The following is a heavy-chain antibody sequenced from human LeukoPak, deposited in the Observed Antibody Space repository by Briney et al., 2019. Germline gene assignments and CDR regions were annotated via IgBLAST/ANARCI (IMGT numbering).Heavy chain of an antibody. Sequence: SETLSLTCTVSGGSISSSSYYWGWVRQPPGKGLEWIGSIYYSGSTYYNPSLKSRVPISVDTSKNQFSLKLSSVTAADTAVYYCARREYNWFDPWGQGTLVTVSS. CDR3: ARREYNWFDP. J-gene: IGHJ5*02. V-gene: IGHV4-39*01. CDR2: IYYSGST. CDR1: GGSISSSSYY.